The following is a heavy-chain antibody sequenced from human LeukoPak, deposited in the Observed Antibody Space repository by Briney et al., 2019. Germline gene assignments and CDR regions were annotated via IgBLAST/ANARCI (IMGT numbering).Heavy chain of an antibody. V-gene: IGHV1-69*04. CDR1: GGTFSSYA. J-gene: IGHJ6*02. Sequence: SVKVSCKASGGTFSSYAISWVRQAPGQGLEWMGRIIPILGIANYAQKFQGRVTITADKSTSTAYMELSSLRSEDTAVYYCAVGVNDYGDYEEFRSPYYYYGMDVWGQGTTVTVSS. D-gene: IGHD4-17*01. CDR3: AVGVNDYGDYEEFRSPYYYYGMDV. CDR2: IIPILGIA.